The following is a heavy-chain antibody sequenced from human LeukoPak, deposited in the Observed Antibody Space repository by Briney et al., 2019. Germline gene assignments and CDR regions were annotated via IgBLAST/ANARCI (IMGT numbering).Heavy chain of an antibody. V-gene: IGHV1-2*02. D-gene: IGHD1-26*01. Sequence: ASVKVSSKTSGYSFTDYYMHRVRQAPGQGLEWMGWINPNSGGTSTAQKFQGRITMTRDTSITTVYMEVSWLTSDDTAIYYCARADRLDGSPYLIGPWGQGTLVTVSS. CDR1: GYSFTDYY. CDR3: ARADRLDGSPYLIGP. CDR2: INPNSGGT. J-gene: IGHJ5*02.